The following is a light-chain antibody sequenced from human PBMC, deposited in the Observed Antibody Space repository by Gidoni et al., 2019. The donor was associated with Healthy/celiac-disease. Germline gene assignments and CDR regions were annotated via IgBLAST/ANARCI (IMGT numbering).Light chain of an antibody. Sequence: ILLTHSPSTLSLSPGESATLSCSASQSVSSYLAWYQQKPGQAPRLLIYDASNRATGIPARFSGSGSGTDFTLTISSREHEDFAVYYCQQRSNWTSITFGQGTRLEIK. V-gene: IGKV3-11*01. CDR3: QQRSNWTSIT. CDR2: DAS. J-gene: IGKJ5*01. CDR1: QSVSSY.